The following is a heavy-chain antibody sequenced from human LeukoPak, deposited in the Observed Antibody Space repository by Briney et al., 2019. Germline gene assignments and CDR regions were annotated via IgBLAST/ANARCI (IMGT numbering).Heavy chain of an antibody. CDR1: GYTFTSYD. Sequence: ASVKVSCKASGYTFTSYDINWVRQATGQGLEWKGWMNPNSGNTGYAQKFQGRVTITRNTSISTAYMELSSLRSEDTAVYYCAREERGSDAFDIWGQGTMVTVSS. V-gene: IGHV1-8*03. D-gene: IGHD1-26*01. J-gene: IGHJ3*02. CDR3: AREERGSDAFDI. CDR2: MNPNSGNT.